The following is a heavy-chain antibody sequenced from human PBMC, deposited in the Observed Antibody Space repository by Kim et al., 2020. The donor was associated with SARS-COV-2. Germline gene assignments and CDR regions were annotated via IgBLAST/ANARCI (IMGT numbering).Heavy chain of an antibody. V-gene: IGHV4-30-2*04. CDR2: SGST. CDR3: ARGDLAH. Sequence: SGSTSYNPSLKSRVTISVDTSKNQFSLKLNSVTAADTAVYYCARGDLAHWGQGILVTVSS. J-gene: IGHJ4*02.